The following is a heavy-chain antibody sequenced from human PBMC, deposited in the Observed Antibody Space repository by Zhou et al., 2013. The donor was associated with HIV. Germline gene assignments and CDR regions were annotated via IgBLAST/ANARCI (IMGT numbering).Heavy chain of an antibody. Sequence: QVQLVQSGAEVKKPGSSVKVSCKASGGTFSSYAISWVRQAPGQGLEWMGRIIPILGIANYAQKFQGRVTITADKSTSTAYMELSSLRSEDTAVYYCATSIAVAGTLGIFGYWGQGTLVTVSS. V-gene: IGHV1-69*04. J-gene: IGHJ4*02. CDR1: GGTFSSYA. CDR2: IIPILGIA. CDR3: ATSIAVAGTLGIFGY. D-gene: IGHD6-19*01.